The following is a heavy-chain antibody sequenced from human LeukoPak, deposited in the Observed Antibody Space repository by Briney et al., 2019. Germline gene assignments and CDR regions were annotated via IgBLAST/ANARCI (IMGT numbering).Heavy chain of an antibody. Sequence: MPSETLSLTSSVSGYSISRGYYWAWIRQPPGKGLEWIGTIYHTGSTYYNPSLESRVTISVDTSKNEFSLNLNSVTAADTAVYYCARAGWIITSGIDYWGQGALVTVSS. CDR1: GYSISRGYY. CDR3: ARAGWIITSGIDY. D-gene: IGHD1-20*01. V-gene: IGHV4-38-2*02. CDR2: IYHTGST. J-gene: IGHJ4*02.